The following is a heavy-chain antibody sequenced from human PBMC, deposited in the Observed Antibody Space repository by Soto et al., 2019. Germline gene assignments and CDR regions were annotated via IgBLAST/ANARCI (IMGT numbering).Heavy chain of an antibody. V-gene: IGHV3-23*01. J-gene: IGHJ6*02. D-gene: IGHD2-21*01. CDR3: AKDHLVYTRNYGLDV. CDR1: GFTFSGYA. CDR2: ISGSGGGT. Sequence: PGGSLRLSCAASGFTFSGYAMIWVRQAPGKGLEWVSAISGSGGGTYYADSVKGRFTISRDNSKNTLYLQMNSLRAEDTAVYYCAKDHLVYTRNYGLDVWGQGTTVTVSS.